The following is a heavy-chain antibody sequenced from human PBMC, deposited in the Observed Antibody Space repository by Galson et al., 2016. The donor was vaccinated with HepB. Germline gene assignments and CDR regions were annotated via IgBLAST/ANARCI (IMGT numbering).Heavy chain of an antibody. CDR2: INSHSSTT. D-gene: IGHD3-3*01. CDR3: ARDASPDHYDFWSGYYPSSYGMDV. V-gene: IGHV3-48*02. Sequence: SLRLSCAASGFTFSSYSMNWVRQAPGKGLEWISYINSHSSTTYYADSVKGRFTISRDNAKNSLYLQLDSLRDEDTAVYYCARDASPDHYDFWSGYYPSSYGMDVWGQGTTVTVSS. CDR1: GFTFSSYS. J-gene: IGHJ6*02.